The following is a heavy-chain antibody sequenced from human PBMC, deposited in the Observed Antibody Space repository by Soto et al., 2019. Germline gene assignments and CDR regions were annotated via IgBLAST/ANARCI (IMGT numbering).Heavy chain of an antibody. D-gene: IGHD6-13*01. Sequence: GGSLRLSCATSGFTFTSYSMNWVRQAPGKGLEWVAVIWYDGSNKYYADSVKGRFTISRDTSKKKLYLQMNSLRAEDTAVYYCARDPSIAAAGGPLKWELNPLYNMDVWGQGTTVTVSS. CDR2: IWYDGSNK. CDR1: GFTFTSYS. J-gene: IGHJ6*02. V-gene: IGHV3-33*08. CDR3: ARDPSIAAAGGPLKWELNPLYNMDV.